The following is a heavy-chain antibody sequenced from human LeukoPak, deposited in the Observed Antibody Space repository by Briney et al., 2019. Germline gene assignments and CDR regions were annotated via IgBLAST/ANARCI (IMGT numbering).Heavy chain of an antibody. Sequence: SVKVSCKASGGTFSSYAISWVRQAPGQGLEWMGGIIPIFDTANYAQKFQGRVTITADESTSTAYMELSSLRSEDTAVYYCAREGREAAAGTIHNWFDPWGQGTLVTVSS. CDR1: GGTFSSYA. J-gene: IGHJ5*02. V-gene: IGHV1-69*13. CDR3: AREGREAAAGTIHNWFDP. CDR2: IIPIFDTA. D-gene: IGHD6-13*01.